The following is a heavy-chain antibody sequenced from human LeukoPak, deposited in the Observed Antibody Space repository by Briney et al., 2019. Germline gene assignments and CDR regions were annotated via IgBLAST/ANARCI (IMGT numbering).Heavy chain of an antibody. CDR3: AREGALTVTKDAFDI. V-gene: IGHV3-7*01. Sequence: GGSLRLSCAASGFTFSRYWMSWVRQAPGKGLEWVANIKQDGSQKSYVDSVKGRFTISRDNANNLLYLQMNSLRAEDTAVYYCAREGALTVTKDAFDIWGQGTMVTVSS. J-gene: IGHJ3*02. CDR1: GFTFSRYW. CDR2: IKQDGSQK. D-gene: IGHD4-17*01.